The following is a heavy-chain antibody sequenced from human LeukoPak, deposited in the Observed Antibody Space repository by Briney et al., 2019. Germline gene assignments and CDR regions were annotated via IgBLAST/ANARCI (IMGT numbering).Heavy chain of an antibody. D-gene: IGHD5-18*01. CDR2: ITGSGGTT. V-gene: IGHV3-23*01. J-gene: IGHJ4*02. CDR3: AKRPLGSYGYLYYFDY. Sequence: GGSLRLSCAASGFTFSSYGMNWARQAPGKGLEWVSGITGSGGTTYYADSVKGRFTISRDNSKNTLYLQMNSLRAEDTAVYYCAKRPLGSYGYLYYFDYWAREPWSPSPQ. CDR1: GFTFSSYG.